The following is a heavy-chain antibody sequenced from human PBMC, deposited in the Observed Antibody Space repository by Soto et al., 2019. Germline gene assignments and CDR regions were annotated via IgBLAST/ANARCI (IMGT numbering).Heavy chain of an antibody. J-gene: IGHJ5*02. CDR2: INHSGST. CDR3: ARGDVAVTTSDGWFDP. CDR1: GGSFSGYY. Sequence: PSETLSLTCAVYGGSFSGYYWSWIRQPPGKGLEWIGEINHSGSTNYNPSLKSRVTISVDTSKNQFSLKLSSVTAADTAVYYCARGDVAVTTSDGWFDPWGQGTLVTVSS. V-gene: IGHV4-34*01. D-gene: IGHD4-4*01.